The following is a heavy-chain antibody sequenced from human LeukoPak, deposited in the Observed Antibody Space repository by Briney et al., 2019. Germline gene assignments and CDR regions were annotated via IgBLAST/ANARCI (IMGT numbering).Heavy chain of an antibody. J-gene: IGHJ5*02. D-gene: IGHD5-18*01. CDR2: IYTSRST. CDR1: GGSISSYY. Sequence: PSETLSLTCTVSGGSISSYYWSWIRQPPGKGLEWIGYIYTSRSTNYNPSLKSRVTISVDTSKNQFSLKLSSVTAADTAVYYCARYGYDPSLFDPWGQGTLVTVSS. CDR3: ARYGYDPSLFDP. V-gene: IGHV4-4*09.